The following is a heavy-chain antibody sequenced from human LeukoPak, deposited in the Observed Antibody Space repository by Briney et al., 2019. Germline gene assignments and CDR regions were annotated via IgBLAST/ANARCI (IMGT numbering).Heavy chain of an antibody. CDR1: GSTFDDYA. J-gene: IGHJ6*03. V-gene: IGHV3-9*01. CDR3: AREGVNDFWSGYVVGYYYYMDV. Sequence: GGSLRLSCAASGSTFDDYAMHWVRQAPGKGLEWVSGISWNSGSIGYADSVKGRFTISRDNAKNSLYLQMNNLRAEDTAVYYCAREGVNDFWSGYVVGYYYYMDVWGKGTTVTVSS. CDR2: ISWNSGSI. D-gene: IGHD3-3*01.